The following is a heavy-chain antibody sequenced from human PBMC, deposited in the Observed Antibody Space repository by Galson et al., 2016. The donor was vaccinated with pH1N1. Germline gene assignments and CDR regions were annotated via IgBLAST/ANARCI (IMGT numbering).Heavy chain of an antibody. V-gene: IGHV3-7*01. CDR3: AIFAGTSPG. J-gene: IGHJ4*02. D-gene: IGHD3-10*01. Sequence: LRLSCAGSGFTFNNYWVIWVRQAPGKGLEWVANINQDGSQKYYVDSVKGRFTISRDNAKNSLYLQMNSLRVEDTGLYYCAIFAGTSPGWGQGTLVTVSS. CDR1: GFTFNNYW. CDR2: INQDGSQK.